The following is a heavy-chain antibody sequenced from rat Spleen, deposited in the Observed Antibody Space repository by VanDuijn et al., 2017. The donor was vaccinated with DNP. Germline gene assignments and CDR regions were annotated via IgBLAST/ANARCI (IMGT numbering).Heavy chain of an antibody. CDR1: GFTFSDYA. Sequence: EVQLVESGGGLVQPGRSLKLSCAASGFTFSDYAMAWVRQAPKKGLEWVATTIYDGSRTYYRDSVNGRFTISRENAKSTLYLQMDSLRSEDTATYYCARHGADTYYVFDYWGQGVMVTVSS. J-gene: IGHJ2*01. D-gene: IGHD1-9*01. V-gene: IGHV5-17*01. CDR2: TIYDGSRT. CDR3: ARHGADTYYVFDY.